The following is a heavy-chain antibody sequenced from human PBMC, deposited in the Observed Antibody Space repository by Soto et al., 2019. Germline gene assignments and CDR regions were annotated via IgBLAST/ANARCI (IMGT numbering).Heavy chain of an antibody. D-gene: IGHD3-10*01. J-gene: IGHJ3*02. Sequence: QVQLQESGPGLVKPSETLSLTCTVSGGSISSYYWSWIRQPPGKGLEWIGYIYYSGSTTYNPSLKRRVTMSVDTSKNQFSLKLSSVTAADTAVYYCARVRGGAFDIWGQGTMVTVSS. CDR1: GGSISSYY. V-gene: IGHV4-59*01. CDR3: ARVRGGAFDI. CDR2: IYYSGST.